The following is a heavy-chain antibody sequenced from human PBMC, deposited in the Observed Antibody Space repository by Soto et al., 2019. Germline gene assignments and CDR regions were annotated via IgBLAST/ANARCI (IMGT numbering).Heavy chain of an antibody. CDR1: GYTFTSYS. CDR3: ARGDVSAFPSLDY. CDR2: INPYHGNA. D-gene: IGHD2-15*01. Sequence: ASVKVSCKASGYTFTSYSISWVRQAPGQGLEWMGWINPYHGNANYAQKLQGRVTMTADTSTSTAYMELSSLRSEDTAVYYCARGDVSAFPSLDYWGQGTLVTVSS. V-gene: IGHV1-18*01. J-gene: IGHJ4*02.